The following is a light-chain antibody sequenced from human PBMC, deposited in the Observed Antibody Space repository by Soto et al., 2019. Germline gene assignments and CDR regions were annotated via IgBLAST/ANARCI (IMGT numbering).Light chain of an antibody. CDR3: QQLNSYLRT. Sequence: DIQLTQSPSFLSASVGDRVTITCRASQGISSYLAWYQQKPGKAPKLLIYAASTLQSGVPSRFSGSGSGTEFTLTISSLQHEDFATYYCQQLNSYLRTFGQGTKLEIK. V-gene: IGKV1-9*01. CDR1: QGISSY. J-gene: IGKJ2*01. CDR2: AAS.